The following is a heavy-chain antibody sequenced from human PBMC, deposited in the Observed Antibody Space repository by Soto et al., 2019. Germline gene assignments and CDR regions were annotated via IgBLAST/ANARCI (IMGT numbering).Heavy chain of an antibody. CDR1: GFSLSNYG. Sequence: GGSLRLSCAASGFSLSNYGMHWVRQAPGKGLKWVAVIWHDGSIQQYADSVKGRFTISRDNSKNTLSLQMNSLRAEDTAMYYCAREGSSSWYGMDVWGQGTTVTVSS. CDR2: IWHDGSIQ. V-gene: IGHV3-33*01. D-gene: IGHD6-13*01. J-gene: IGHJ6*02. CDR3: AREGSSSWYGMDV.